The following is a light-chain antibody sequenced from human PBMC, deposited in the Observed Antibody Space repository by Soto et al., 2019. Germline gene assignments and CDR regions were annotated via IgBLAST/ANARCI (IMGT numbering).Light chain of an antibody. Sequence: QSVLTQPPSVSGAPVRRVTISCTGSSSNIGAGYDVHWYQQLPGTAPKLLIYGNSNRPSGVPDRFSGSKSGTSASLAITGLQAEDEADYYCQSYDSSLSGYVFGTGTKVTVL. CDR2: GNS. CDR1: SSNIGAGYD. J-gene: IGLJ1*01. V-gene: IGLV1-40*01. CDR3: QSYDSSLSGYV.